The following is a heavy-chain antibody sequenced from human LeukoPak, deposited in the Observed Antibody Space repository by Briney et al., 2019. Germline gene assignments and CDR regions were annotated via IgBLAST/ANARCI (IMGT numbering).Heavy chain of an antibody. CDR3: AREGGSGSYYQFDY. Sequence: SETLSLTCTVSGGSISSGSYYWSWIRQPAGKGLEWIGRIYTSGSTNYNPSLKSRVTISVDTSKNQFSLKLSSVTAADTAVYYCAREGGSGSYYQFDYWGQGTLVTVSS. V-gene: IGHV4-61*02. D-gene: IGHD3-10*01. J-gene: IGHJ4*02. CDR2: IYTSGST. CDR1: GGSISSGSYY.